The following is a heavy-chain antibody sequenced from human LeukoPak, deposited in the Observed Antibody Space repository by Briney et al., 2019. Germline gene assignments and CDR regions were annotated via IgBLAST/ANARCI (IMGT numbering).Heavy chain of an antibody. CDR2: ISGSGGST. D-gene: IGHD3-22*01. Sequence: PGGSLRLSCAASGFTFSSYAMSWVRQAPGKGLEWVSAISGSGGSTYYADSVKGRFTISRDNSKNTVYLQMSSLRADDTAVYYCVKLGGYYDNSASRYFDYWGQGTLVTVSS. J-gene: IGHJ4*02. CDR1: GFTFSSYA. CDR3: VKLGGYYDNSASRYFDY. V-gene: IGHV3-23*01.